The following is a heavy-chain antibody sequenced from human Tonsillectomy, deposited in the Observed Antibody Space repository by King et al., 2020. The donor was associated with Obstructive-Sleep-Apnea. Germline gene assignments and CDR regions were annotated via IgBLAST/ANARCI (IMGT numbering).Heavy chain of an antibody. CDR1: GVTCRSYW. CDR2: IKQEGSEE. Sequence: GGGGGGAGGGRGRACGTSGVTCRSYWMTWGRQAPGKGLEWVANIKQEGSEEDYVGSVKGRFTISRANTRNSLYSQMNNLRVEDTAVYYCAAYMNGNDYWGQGTLVTVSP. J-gene: IGHJ4*02. CDR3: AAYMNGNDY. D-gene: IGHD2-21*01. V-gene: IGHV3-7*01.